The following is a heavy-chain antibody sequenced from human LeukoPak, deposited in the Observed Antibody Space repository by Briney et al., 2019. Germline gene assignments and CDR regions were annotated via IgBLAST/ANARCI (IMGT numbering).Heavy chain of an antibody. CDR1: GFTFSSYW. D-gene: IGHD2-15*01. CDR3: TRPFYCSGGACYSGLGY. J-gene: IGHJ4*02. Sequence: GGSLRLSCAASGFTFSSYWMSWVRQAPGKGLEWVANIKQDGSDKYYVDSVKGRLTISRDNAKNSLYLQMNSLRAEDTAVYYCTRPFYCSGGACYSGLGYWGQGTLVTVSS. CDR2: IKQDGSDK. V-gene: IGHV3-7*01.